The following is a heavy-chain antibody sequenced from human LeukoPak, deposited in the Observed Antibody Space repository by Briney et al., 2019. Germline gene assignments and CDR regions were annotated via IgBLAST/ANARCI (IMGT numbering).Heavy chain of an antibody. CDR1: GYLFGSYG. J-gene: IGHJ3*01. CDR2: ISGYNDKT. D-gene: IGHD5-18*01. Sequence: ASVKVSCKASGYLFGSYGISWVRQAPGQGLEWLGWISGYNDKTNYAHKVQGRLTVTTDTSTSTAYMELRSLRFDDTALYYCVRDSKRLTYNYGNSVDDVFDLWGQGTKVIVSS. V-gene: IGHV1-18*01. CDR3: VRDSKRLTYNYGNSVDDVFDL.